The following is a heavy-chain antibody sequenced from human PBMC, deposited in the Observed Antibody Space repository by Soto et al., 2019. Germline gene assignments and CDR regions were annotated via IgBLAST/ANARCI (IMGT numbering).Heavy chain of an antibody. D-gene: IGHD2-15*01. CDR1: GFTFSNAW. CDR3: STDSYIDMPIVRSDY. Sequence: GGSPRLSCAASGFTFSNAWINWVRQAPGKGLEWVGRIKSKIDGGTTDYAAPVKGRFAISRDDSKNIAYMQMNSLKIEDTAVYYCSTDSYIDMPIVRSDYWGHGPLVTVSS. CDR2: IKSKIDGGTT. V-gene: IGHV3-15*07. J-gene: IGHJ4*01.